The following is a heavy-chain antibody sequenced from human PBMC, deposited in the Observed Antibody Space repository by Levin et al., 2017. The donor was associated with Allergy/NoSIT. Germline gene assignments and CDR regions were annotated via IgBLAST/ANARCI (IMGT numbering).Heavy chain of an antibody. CDR3: ARYIAAAGMDWFDP. V-gene: IGHV4-34*01. Sequence: SQTLSLPCAVYGGSFRGSYWSWIRQPPGKGLEWIGEINHSGSTNYNPSLKSRVTISVDTSKNQFSLKLSSVTAADTAVYYCARYIAAAGMDWFDPWGQGTLVTVSS. J-gene: IGHJ5*02. D-gene: IGHD6-13*01. CDR2: INHSGST. CDR1: GGSFRGSY.